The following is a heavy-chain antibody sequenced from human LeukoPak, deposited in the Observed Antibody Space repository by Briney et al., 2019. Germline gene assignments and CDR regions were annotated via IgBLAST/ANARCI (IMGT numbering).Heavy chain of an antibody. CDR2: INPNSGGT. Sequence: ASVKVSCKASGYTFTGYYMHWVRQAPGQGLEWMGWINPNSGGTNYAQKFQGRVTMTRDTSISTAYMELSRLRSDDTAMYYCARDPGIAAAGTPFFDYWGQGTLVTVSS. V-gene: IGHV1-2*02. J-gene: IGHJ4*02. D-gene: IGHD6-13*01. CDR3: ARDPGIAAAGTPFFDY. CDR1: GYTFTGYY.